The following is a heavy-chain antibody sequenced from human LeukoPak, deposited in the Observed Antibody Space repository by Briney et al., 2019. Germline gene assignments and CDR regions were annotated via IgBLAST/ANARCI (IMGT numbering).Heavy chain of an antibody. CDR1: GYTFTSYA. Sequence: ASVKVSCKASGYTFTSYAMNWVRQAPGQGLEWMGWINTNTGNPTYAQGFTGRFVFSLDTSVSTAYLQISSLKAEDTAVYYCARDLRNEQYSSGWYLDDYYYYGMDVWGQGTTVTVSS. J-gene: IGHJ6*02. D-gene: IGHD6-19*01. CDR3: ARDLRNEQYSSGWYLDDYYYYGMDV. V-gene: IGHV7-4-1*02. CDR2: INTNTGNP.